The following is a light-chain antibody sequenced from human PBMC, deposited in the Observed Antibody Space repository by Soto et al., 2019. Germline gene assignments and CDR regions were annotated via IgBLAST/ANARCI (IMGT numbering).Light chain of an antibody. V-gene: IGKV3-15*01. CDR3: QQYTGPPTT. CDR2: GAS. J-gene: IGKJ5*01. Sequence: EIVMTQSPATLSVSPGERATLSCRASQSVSSNLAWYQQKPGQAPRLLIYGASTRATSIPASFSGSGSGTDFTLTITRLEPEDSAVYFCQQYTGPPTTFGQGTRLDI. CDR1: QSVSSN.